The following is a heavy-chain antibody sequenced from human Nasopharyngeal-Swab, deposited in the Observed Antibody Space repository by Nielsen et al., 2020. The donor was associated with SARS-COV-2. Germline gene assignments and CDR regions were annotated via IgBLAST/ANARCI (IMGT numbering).Heavy chain of an antibody. CDR3: ARDCFFDGSDSSVIDH. Sequence: ASVKVSCKASGYTFTSYYMHWVRQAPGQGLEWMGIINPTVGSTTYAQKFQGRVTMTSDMSTTTVYMELSSLRSEDTAVYYCARDCFFDGSDSSVIDHWGQGTSVTVSS. D-gene: IGHD1-26*01. V-gene: IGHV1-46*01. J-gene: IGHJ4*02. CDR2: INPTVGST. CDR1: GYTFTSYY.